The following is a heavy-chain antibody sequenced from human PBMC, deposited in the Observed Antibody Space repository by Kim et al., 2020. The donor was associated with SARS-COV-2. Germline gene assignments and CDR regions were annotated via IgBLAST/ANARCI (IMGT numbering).Heavy chain of an antibody. CDR2: IRPRGAAA. J-gene: IGHJ4*02. Sequence: LSLTCAASGFKFSDYSMSWVRQAPGKGLEWVSLIRPRGAAASYADSFQGRFTVSRDDSINTLFLQMSGLKAEDTATYYCAKEYDSVAYSHYSIWGQGILVTVSS. CDR1: GFKFSDYS. V-gene: IGHV3-23*01. CDR3: AKEYDSVAYSHYSI. D-gene: IGHD2-15*01.